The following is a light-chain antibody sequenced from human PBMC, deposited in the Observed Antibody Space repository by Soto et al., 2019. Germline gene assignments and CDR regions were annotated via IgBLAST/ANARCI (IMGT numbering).Light chain of an antibody. CDR3: QQYGSSPPYT. V-gene: IGKV3-20*01. CDR1: QTVSNNY. Sequence: EVVLTQSPGTLSLSPGERAILSCRASQTVSNNYLAWYQQKPGQPPRLLIFGSSDRATGIPDRFSGSGSGTDFTLTISRLEPEDFAVYYCQQYGSSPPYTFGQGTKLEIK. CDR2: GSS. J-gene: IGKJ2*01.